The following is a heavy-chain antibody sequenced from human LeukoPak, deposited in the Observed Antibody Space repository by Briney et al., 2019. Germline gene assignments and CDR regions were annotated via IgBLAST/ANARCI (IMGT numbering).Heavy chain of an antibody. CDR1: GGAFSSYA. J-gene: IGHJ4*02. D-gene: IGHD4-11*01. CDR2: INTNTGNP. CDR3: ARVGDYSNYDFDY. Sequence: GASVKVSCKASGGAFSSYAISWVRQAPGQGLEWMGWINTNTGNPTYAQGFTGRFVFSLDTSVSTAYLQISSLKAEDTAVYYCARVGDYSNYDFDYWGQGTLVTVSS. V-gene: IGHV7-4-1*02.